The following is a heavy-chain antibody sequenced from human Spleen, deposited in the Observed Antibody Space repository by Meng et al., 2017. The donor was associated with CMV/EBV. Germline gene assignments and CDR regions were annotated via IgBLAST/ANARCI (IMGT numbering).Heavy chain of an antibody. V-gene: IGHV1-8*01. CDR2: MNPNNGNT. J-gene: IGHJ3*01. D-gene: IGHD3-22*01. CDR3: ATTYYYDTTGYSDDGFDV. CDR1: GYTFTSYD. Sequence: ASVKVSCKASGYTFTSYDVTWVRQATGQGLEWMGWMNPNNGNTGYAQKFQGRVTMTRKTSISIAYMELSSLRSKDTAVHYCATTYYYDTTGYSDDGFDVWGQGTMVTVSS.